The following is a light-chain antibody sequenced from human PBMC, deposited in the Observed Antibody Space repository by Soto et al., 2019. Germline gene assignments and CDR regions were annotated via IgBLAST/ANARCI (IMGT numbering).Light chain of an antibody. CDR2: GAS. J-gene: IGKJ2*01. V-gene: IGKV3-20*01. CDR3: QQYGSSPQYT. CDR1: QSVSNSY. Sequence: ENVLTQSPGTLSLSPGERATLSCRASQSVSNSYLAWYQQKPGQAPRLLIYGASSRATGVPDRFSGSASGTDFTLTISRLEPEDLAVYYCQQYGSSPQYTFGQGTKLEIQ.